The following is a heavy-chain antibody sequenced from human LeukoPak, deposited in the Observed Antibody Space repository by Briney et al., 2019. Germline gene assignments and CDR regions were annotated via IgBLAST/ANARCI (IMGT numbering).Heavy chain of an antibody. CDR3: ARVTRGRVADNWFDP. V-gene: IGHV1-18*01. D-gene: IGHD1-1*01. J-gene: IGHJ5*02. Sequence: LQGRVTMTTDTSTSTAYMELRSLRSDDTAVYYCARVTRGRVADNWFDPWGQGTLVTVSS.